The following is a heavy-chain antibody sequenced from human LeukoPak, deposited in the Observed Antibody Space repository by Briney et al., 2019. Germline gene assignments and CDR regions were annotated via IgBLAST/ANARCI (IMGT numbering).Heavy chain of an antibody. Sequence: ASVKVSCKVSGYTLTKLSMHWVRQAPGKGRQGMGGFDPEDGETIYAQKFQGRVTMTEDTSTDTAYMVLSSLRSEDTAVYYCATDRSGWRLSYFDYWGQGTLVSVSS. V-gene: IGHV1-24*01. D-gene: IGHD6-19*01. CDR3: ATDRSGWRLSYFDY. J-gene: IGHJ4*02. CDR1: GYTLTKLS. CDR2: FDPEDGET.